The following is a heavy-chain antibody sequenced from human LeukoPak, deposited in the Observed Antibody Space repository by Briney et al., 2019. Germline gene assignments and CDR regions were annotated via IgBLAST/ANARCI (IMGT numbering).Heavy chain of an antibody. D-gene: IGHD3-3*01. Sequence: SETLSLTCTDSGGSISGYYWTWIRQPPGKGLEYIAHVHYSGSPSSNPSLRSRVIISVDLSKNQFSLTVTSVTAADTAVYYCARFWSSGMDVWGQGTTVTVSS. CDR1: GGSISGYY. J-gene: IGHJ6*02. CDR3: ARFWSSGMDV. V-gene: IGHV4-59*01. CDR2: VHYSGSP.